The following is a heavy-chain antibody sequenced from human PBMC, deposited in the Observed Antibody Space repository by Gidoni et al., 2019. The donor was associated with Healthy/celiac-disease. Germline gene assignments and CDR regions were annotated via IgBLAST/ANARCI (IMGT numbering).Heavy chain of an antibody. CDR3: AKVLDYYYDSSGYSVFTGVDY. CDR2: ISGSGGST. CDR1: GFTLSRYS. D-gene: IGHD3-22*01. Sequence: EVQLLESGGGLVQPGGSLRRSCAVYGFTLSRYSISWVRQAPGKGLEWVSAISGSGGSTYYADSVKGRFTISRDNSKNTLYLQMNSLRAEDTAVYYCAKVLDYYYDSSGYSVFTGVDYWGQGTLVTVSS. V-gene: IGHV3-23*01. J-gene: IGHJ4*02.